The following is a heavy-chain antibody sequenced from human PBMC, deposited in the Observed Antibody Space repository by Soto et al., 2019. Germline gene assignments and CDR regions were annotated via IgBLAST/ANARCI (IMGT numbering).Heavy chain of an antibody. CDR2: ILPVSAPP. J-gene: IGHJ4*02. Sequence: XSAQVSCKASGGTLNNYAINWVRQAPGQGLEWMGGILPVSAPPDYAQKFQGRVSITADHSTSTVYMELSRLKSDDTAVYFCATDSNYDVSNSFWGQGTLVTVSS. V-gene: IGHV1-69*13. D-gene: IGHD3-3*01. CDR1: GGTLNNYA. CDR3: ATDSNYDVSNSF.